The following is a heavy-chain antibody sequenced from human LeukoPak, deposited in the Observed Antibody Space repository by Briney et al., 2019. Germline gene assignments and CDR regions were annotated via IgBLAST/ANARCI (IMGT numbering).Heavy chain of an antibody. CDR1: GFTFSSYS. V-gene: IGHV3-21*01. CDR2: ISTSSSYI. D-gene: IGHD1-26*01. Sequence: GGSLRLSCAASGFTFSSYSMNWVRQAPGKGLEWVSYISTSSSYIYYADSVKGRFTIFRDNAKNSLYLQMNSLRAEDTAVYYCARDQGELTRPDAFDIWGQGTMVTVSS. CDR3: ARDQGELTRPDAFDI. J-gene: IGHJ3*02.